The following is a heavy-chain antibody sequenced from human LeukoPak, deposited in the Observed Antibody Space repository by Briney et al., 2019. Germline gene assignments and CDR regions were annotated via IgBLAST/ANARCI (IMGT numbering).Heavy chain of an antibody. CDR1: GGSISSSSYY. D-gene: IGHD3-3*01. V-gene: IGHV4-39*01. J-gene: IGHJ4*02. CDR3: ARLNILEGIFDY. CDR2: ICYSGST. Sequence: SETLSLTCTVSGGSISSSSYYWGWIRQPPGKGLEWIGSICYSGSTYYNPSLKSRVTISVDTSKNQFSLKLSSVTAADTAVYYCARLNILEGIFDYWGQGTLVTVSS.